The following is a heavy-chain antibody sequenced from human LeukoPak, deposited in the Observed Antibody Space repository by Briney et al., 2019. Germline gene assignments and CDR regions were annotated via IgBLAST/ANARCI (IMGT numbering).Heavy chain of an antibody. CDR1: GFTFSSYS. CDR2: ISGSGGSA. Sequence: PGGSLRLSCAASGFTFSSYSMNWVRQAPGKGLEWVSAISGSGGSAYYADSVKGRFTISRDNSKNTLYLQMNSLRAEDTAVYYCAKDRDYSMIVVVITPGGDYWGQGTLVTVSS. D-gene: IGHD3-22*01. J-gene: IGHJ4*02. CDR3: AKDRDYSMIVVVITPGGDY. V-gene: IGHV3-23*01.